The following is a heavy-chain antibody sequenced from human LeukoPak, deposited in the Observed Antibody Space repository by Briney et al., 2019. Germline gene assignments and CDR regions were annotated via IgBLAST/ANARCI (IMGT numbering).Heavy chain of an antibody. J-gene: IGHJ5*02. D-gene: IGHD3-16*01. Sequence: SETLSLTCAVYGGSFSGYCWSWIRQPPGKGLEWIGEINHSGSTNYNPSLKSRVTISVDTSKNQFSLKLSSVTAADTAVYYCARATYDTTWWGSWFDPWGQGTLVTVSS. CDR3: ARATYDTTWWGSWFDP. V-gene: IGHV4-34*01. CDR2: INHSGST. CDR1: GGSFSGYC.